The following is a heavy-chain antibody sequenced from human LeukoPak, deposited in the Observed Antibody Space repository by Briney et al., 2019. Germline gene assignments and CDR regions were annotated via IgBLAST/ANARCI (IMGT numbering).Heavy chain of an antibody. CDR3: AKSYFDYSTYYSYYFNL. V-gene: IGHV4-4*09. Sequence: PSETLSLTCTVSSGSISGGYWSWIRQPPGRGLEWIGYVYTSGSTNYNPSLKSRVTISVDTSKSQFALKLSSVTAADTAVYYCAKSYFDYSTYYSYYFNLWGQGALVTVSS. D-gene: IGHD4-11*01. J-gene: IGHJ4*02. CDR1: SGSISGGY. CDR2: VYTSGST.